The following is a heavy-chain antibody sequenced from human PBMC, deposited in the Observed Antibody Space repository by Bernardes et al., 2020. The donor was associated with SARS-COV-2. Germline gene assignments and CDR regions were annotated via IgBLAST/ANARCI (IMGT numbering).Heavy chain of an antibody. D-gene: IGHD3-10*01. CDR2: IYYSGYT. J-gene: IGHJ2*01. CDR3: ARDLSHLVRRGFDL. Sequence: SETLSLTCTVSGGSIGSYYWAWIRQPPGKGLEWIGYIYYSGYTDYNPSLKSRVTISVDRSQNQFSLNLSSVTPADTAVYYCARDLSHLVRRGFDLWGRGTLVTVSS. CDR1: GGSIGSYY. V-gene: IGHV4-59*01.